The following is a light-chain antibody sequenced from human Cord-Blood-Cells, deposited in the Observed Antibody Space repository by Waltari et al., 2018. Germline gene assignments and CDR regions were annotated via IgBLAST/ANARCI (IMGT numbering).Light chain of an antibody. CDR3: QQYYSTPYS. CDR2: WAS. J-gene: IGKJ2*03. V-gene: IGKV4-1*01. Sequence: DIVMTQAPDSLAVSLGERATINCKSSQIVLYSANNKNYLAWYQQKPGQPPKLLIYWASTRESGVPDRFSGSVSGTDFTLTISSLQAEDVAVYYCQQYYSTPYSFGQGTKLEIK. CDR1: QIVLYSANNKNY.